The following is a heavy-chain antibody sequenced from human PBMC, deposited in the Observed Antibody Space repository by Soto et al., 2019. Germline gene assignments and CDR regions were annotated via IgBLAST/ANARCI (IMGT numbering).Heavy chain of an antibody. J-gene: IGHJ3*02. CDR3: ARNSYYYDSSGYPNPAGAFDI. Sequence: ASVKVSCKASGYTFTSCGISWVRQAPGQGLEWMGWISAYNGNTNYAQKLQGRVTMTTDTSTSTAYMELRSLRSDDTAVYYCARNSYYYDSSGYPNPAGAFDIWGQGTMVTVSS. CDR1: GYTFTSCG. D-gene: IGHD3-22*01. V-gene: IGHV1-18*04. CDR2: ISAYNGNT.